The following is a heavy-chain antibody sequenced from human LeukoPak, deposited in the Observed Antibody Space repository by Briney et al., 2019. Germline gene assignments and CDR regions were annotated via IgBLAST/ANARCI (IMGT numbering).Heavy chain of an antibody. CDR2: ISSRGNYL. D-gene: IGHD2-21*01. J-gene: IGHJ4*01. V-gene: IGHV3-21*01. CDR3: AREAEADCGRSSCHTPHGFDY. CDR1: GFTSRSYS. Sequence: KPGGSLRLSCAASGFTSRSYSVNGVRQAPGKGLEGFSSISSRGNYLFYADSVKGRFTISRDHAINSLYLQMNSLRAEDTAVYYCAREAEADCGRSSCHTPHGFDYWGQGILVTVSS.